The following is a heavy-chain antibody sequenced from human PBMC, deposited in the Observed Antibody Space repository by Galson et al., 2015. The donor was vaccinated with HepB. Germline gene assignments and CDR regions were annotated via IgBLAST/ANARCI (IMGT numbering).Heavy chain of an antibody. J-gene: IGHJ4*02. CDR1: GFTFSSYW. V-gene: IGHV3-7*03. D-gene: IGHD6-13*01. CDR3: ARDNPLIAPNRRLYYFDY. CDR2: IKQDGSEK. Sequence: SLRLSCAASGFTFSSYWMSWVRQAPGKGLEWVANIKQDGSEKYYVDSVKGRFTISRDNAKNSLYLQMNSLRAEDTAVYYCARDNPLIAPNRRLYYFDYWGQGTLVTVSS.